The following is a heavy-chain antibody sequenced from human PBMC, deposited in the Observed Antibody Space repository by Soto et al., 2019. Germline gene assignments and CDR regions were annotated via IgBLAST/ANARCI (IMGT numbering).Heavy chain of an antibody. CDR2: ISWNGGSS. Sequence: EEQLVESGGAVVQPGGSLRLSCEASGFSFGSYTMHWVRQAPGKGLEWVSLISWNGGSSFYADSVKGRFTISRDNSKEPLFLQNNNVRTKGSALFYCAKNIEAQGGGGGDVWGHGTTVTVSS. J-gene: IGHJ6*02. CDR3: AKNIEAQGGGGGDV. V-gene: IGHV3-43*01. CDR1: GFSFGSYT. D-gene: IGHD3-16*01.